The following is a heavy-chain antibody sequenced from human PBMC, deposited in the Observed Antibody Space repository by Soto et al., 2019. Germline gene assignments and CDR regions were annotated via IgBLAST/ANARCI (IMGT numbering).Heavy chain of an antibody. J-gene: IGHJ3*02. Sequence: ASVKVSCKASGYTFTSYGISWVRQAPGQGLEWMGWISAYNGNTNYAQKLQGRVTMTTDTSTSTAYMGLRSLRSDDTAVYYCARGSVSAAMGGAFDIWGQGTMVTVSS. CDR2: ISAYNGNT. CDR3: ARGSVSAAMGGAFDI. D-gene: IGHD2-2*01. CDR1: GYTFTSYG. V-gene: IGHV1-18*01.